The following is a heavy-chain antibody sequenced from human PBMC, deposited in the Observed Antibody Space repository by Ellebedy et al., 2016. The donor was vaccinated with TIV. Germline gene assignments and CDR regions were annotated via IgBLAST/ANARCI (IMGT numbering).Heavy chain of an antibody. V-gene: IGHV3-7*01. D-gene: IGHD2-15*01. CDR1: GFTFSSYW. J-gene: IGHJ5*02. CDR3: ATLTLAGPDR. CDR2: IKQDGSGE. Sequence: GESLKISCAASGFTFSSYWMSWVRQAPGKGLEWVANIKQDGSGEYYVVSVKGRITISRDNAKNTLYLQLNSLRAEDTAVYYCATLTLAGPDRWGQGTLVTVSS.